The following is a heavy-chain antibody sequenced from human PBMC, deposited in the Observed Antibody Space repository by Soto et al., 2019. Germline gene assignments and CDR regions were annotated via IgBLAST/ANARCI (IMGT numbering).Heavy chain of an antibody. CDR2: IYYSGST. CDR3: ARGRYYDSTGFAVDP. J-gene: IGHJ5*02. V-gene: IGHV4-30-4*01. Sequence: SETLSLTCTVSGGSISSGDYYWSWIRQPPGKGLEWIGYIYYSGSTYYNPSLKSRVTISVDTSKNQFSLKLSSVAAADTAVYYCARGRYYDSTGFAVDPWGQGTLVTVSS. D-gene: IGHD3-22*01. CDR1: GGSISSGDYY.